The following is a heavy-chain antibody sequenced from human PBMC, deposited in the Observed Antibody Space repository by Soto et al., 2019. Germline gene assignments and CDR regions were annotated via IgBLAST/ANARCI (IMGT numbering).Heavy chain of an antibody. J-gene: IGHJ6*02. CDR2: ISDSSTYI. CDR3: ARMGAGYCVSISCYPSPTMGYGMDV. Sequence: WWSLRLCCAASGFTFNTYTMNWFRQAPGKGLEWVSSISDSSTYIYYADSLKGRFTISRDNAKNSLYLQMNSLRAEDTAVYYCARMGAGYCVSISCYPSPTMGYGMDVWGQGTTVTVSS. V-gene: IGHV3-21*01. CDR1: GFTFNTYT. D-gene: IGHD2-2*01.